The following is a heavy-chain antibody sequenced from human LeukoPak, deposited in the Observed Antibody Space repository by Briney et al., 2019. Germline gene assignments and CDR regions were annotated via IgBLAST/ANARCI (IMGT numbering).Heavy chain of an antibody. Sequence: GGSLRLSCAASGFTFSNAWMSWVRQAPGKGLEWVSRIKSKTDGGTTDYAAPVKGRFTISRDDSKNTLYLQMNSLKTEDTDVYYCTTARLYYYYGMDVWGKGTTVTVSS. V-gene: IGHV3-15*01. J-gene: IGHJ6*04. CDR3: TTARLYYYYGMDV. CDR2: IKSKTDGGTT. CDR1: GFTFSNAW. D-gene: IGHD5-12*01.